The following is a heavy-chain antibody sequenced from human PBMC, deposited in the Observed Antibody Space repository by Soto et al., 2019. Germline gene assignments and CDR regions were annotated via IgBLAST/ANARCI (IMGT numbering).Heavy chain of an antibody. D-gene: IGHD1-26*01. J-gene: IGHJ6*02. CDR2: IYYSGST. CDR1: GGSIGSSSYY. CDR3: ASGYSGSYYYYYGMDV. V-gene: IGHV4-39*01. Sequence: SETLSLTCTVSGGSIGSSSYYWGWIRQPPGKGLEWIGSIYYSGSTYYNPSLKSRVTISVDTSKNQFSLKLSSVTAADTAVYYCASGYSGSYYYYYGMDVWGQGTTVTVSS.